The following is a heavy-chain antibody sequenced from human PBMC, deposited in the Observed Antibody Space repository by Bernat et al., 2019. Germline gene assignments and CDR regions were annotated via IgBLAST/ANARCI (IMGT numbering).Heavy chain of an antibody. J-gene: IGHJ4*02. CDR1: GFTFSSYA. V-gene: IGHV3-23*04. Sequence: VQLVESGGGVVQPGRSLRLSCAASGFTFSSYAMSWVRQAPGKGLEWVSAISGSGGSKYYADSVKGRFTISGDNSKNTLYLQMNSLRAEDTAVYYCAQDQRVNMIVVTHPYYFDNWGQGTLVTVSS. CDR3: AQDQRVNMIVVTHPYYFDN. CDR2: ISGSGGSK. D-gene: IGHD3-22*01.